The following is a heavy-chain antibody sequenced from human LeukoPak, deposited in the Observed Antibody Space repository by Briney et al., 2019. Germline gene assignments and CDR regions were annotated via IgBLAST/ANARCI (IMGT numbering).Heavy chain of an antibody. CDR3: ARERGYSSSWYTF. D-gene: IGHD6-13*01. CDR1: GFIFSSYG. J-gene: IGHJ4*02. V-gene: IGHV3-30*03. CDR2: ISYDGSNK. Sequence: GGSLRLSCAASGFIFSSYGMHWVRQAPGKGLEWVAVISYDGSNKYYADSVKGRFTISRDNSKNTLYLQMNSLRAEDTAVYYCARERGYSSSWYTFWGQGTLVSVSS.